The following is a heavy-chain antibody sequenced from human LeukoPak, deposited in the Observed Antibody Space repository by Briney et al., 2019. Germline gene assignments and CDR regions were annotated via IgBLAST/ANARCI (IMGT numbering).Heavy chain of an antibody. Sequence: SQTLSLTCAVSGGSISSGGYSWSWIRQPPGKGLEWIGYIYYSGSTYYNPSLESRATISVDKSKNQFSLKLNSVTAADTAVYYCARAYYYYMDVWGKGTTVSVSS. CDR3: ARAYYYYMDV. V-gene: IGHV4-30-4*07. CDR2: IYYSGST. CDR1: GGSISSGGYS. J-gene: IGHJ6*03.